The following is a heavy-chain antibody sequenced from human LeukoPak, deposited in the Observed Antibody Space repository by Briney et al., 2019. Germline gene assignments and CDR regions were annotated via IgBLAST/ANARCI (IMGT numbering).Heavy chain of an antibody. CDR3: VRDPPAYSFTHSSSWSFDY. J-gene: IGHJ4*02. CDR2: IHYTWNA. V-gene: IGHV4-59*12. Sequence: SETLSLTCSVSGGSIGSYHWSWIRQTPGKGLEWIGHIHYTWNAKYNPSLKSRVTISLDRSNNQFSLRLSSVTAADTAIYYCVRDPPAYSFTHSSSWSFDYWGQGILVTVSS. D-gene: IGHD6-13*01. CDR1: GGSIGSYH.